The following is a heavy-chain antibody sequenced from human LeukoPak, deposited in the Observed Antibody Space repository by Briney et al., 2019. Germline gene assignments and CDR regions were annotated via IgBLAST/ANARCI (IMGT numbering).Heavy chain of an antibody. CDR3: AKSPYYDSSGPIDY. CDR2: ISGSGGST. V-gene: IGHV3-23*01. D-gene: IGHD3-22*01. J-gene: IGHJ4*02. CDR1: GFTFSSNA. Sequence: PGGSLRLSCAASGFTFSSNAMSWVRQTPGKGLEWVSAISGSGGSTYYADSVKGRFTISRDNSKNTLYLQMSSLRAEDTAVYYCAKSPYYDSSGPIDYWGQGTLVTVSS.